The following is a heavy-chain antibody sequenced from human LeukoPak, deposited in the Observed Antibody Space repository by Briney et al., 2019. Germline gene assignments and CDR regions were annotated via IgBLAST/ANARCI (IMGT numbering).Heavy chain of an antibody. Sequence: SETLSLTCTVSGGSNSSYYWSWIRQPPGKGLEWIGYIYYSGSTNYNPSLKSRVTISVDTSKNQFSLKLSSVTAADTAVYYCARVDYGVVVVPAAREAFDIWGQGTMVTVSS. CDR3: ARVDYGVVVVPAAREAFDI. D-gene: IGHD2-2*01. CDR2: IYYSGST. V-gene: IGHV4-59*01. CDR1: GGSNSSYY. J-gene: IGHJ3*02.